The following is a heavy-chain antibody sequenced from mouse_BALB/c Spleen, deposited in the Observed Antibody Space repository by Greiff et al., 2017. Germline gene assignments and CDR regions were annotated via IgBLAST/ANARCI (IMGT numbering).Heavy chain of an antibody. CDR2: ISSGGST. CDR1: GFTFSSYA. CDR3: ARVHYGRYFDV. V-gene: IGHV5-6-5*01. Sequence: EVHLVESGGGLVKPGGSLKLSCAASGFTFSSYAMSWVRQTPEKRLEWVASISSGGSTYYPDSVKGRFTISRDNARNILYLQMSSLRSEDTAMYYCARVHYGRYFDVWGAGTTVTVSS. J-gene: IGHJ1*01. D-gene: IGHD1-2*01.